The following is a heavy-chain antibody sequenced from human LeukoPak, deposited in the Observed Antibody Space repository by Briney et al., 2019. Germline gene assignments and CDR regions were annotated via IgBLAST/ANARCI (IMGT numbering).Heavy chain of an antibody. D-gene: IGHD1-26*01. CDR2: IRYDGSNK. Sequence: PGGSLRLSCVASGFTFSSYGMHWVRQAPGKGLEWVAFIRYDGSNKYYADSVKGRFTISRDNSKNTLYLQMNSLRAEDTAVYYCARDVVGRYTVDYWGQGTLVTVSS. CDR1: GFTFSSYG. CDR3: ARDVVGRYTVDY. V-gene: IGHV3-30*02. J-gene: IGHJ4*02.